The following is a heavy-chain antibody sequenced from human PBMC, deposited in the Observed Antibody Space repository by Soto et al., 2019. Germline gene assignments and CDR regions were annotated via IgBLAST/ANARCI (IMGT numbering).Heavy chain of an antibody. V-gene: IGHV4-34*01. J-gene: IGHJ5*02. CDR2: INHSGST. CDR3: ASSQGSSSYNWFDP. D-gene: IGHD6-6*01. Sequence: SETLSLTCAVYGGSFSGYYWIWIRQPPGKGLEWIGEINHSGSTNYNPSLKSRVTISVDTSKNQFSLKLSSVTAADTAVYYCASSQGSSSYNWFDPWGQGTLVTVSS. CDR1: GGSFSGYY.